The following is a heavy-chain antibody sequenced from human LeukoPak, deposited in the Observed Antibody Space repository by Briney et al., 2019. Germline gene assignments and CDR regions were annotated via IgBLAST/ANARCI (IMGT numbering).Heavy chain of an antibody. CDR3: ARVQDYYGMDV. CDR1: AFPFSSYR. J-gene: IGHJ6*02. CDR2: MKQDGSEK. V-gene: IGHV3-7*04. Sequence: PGGSLRLSCAASAFPFSSYRMSWVPQAPGIGPEGVANMKQDGSEKYYVDSVKGRFTISRDNAKNSLYLQMNSLRAEDTAVYYCARVQDYYGMDVWGQGTTVTVSS.